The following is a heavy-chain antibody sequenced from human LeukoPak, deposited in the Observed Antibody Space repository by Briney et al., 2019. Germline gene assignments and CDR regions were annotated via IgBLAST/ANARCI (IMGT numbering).Heavy chain of an antibody. Sequence: GGSLRLSCAASGFTFSSYAMSWVRRAPGKGLEWVSAISGSGGSTYYADSVKGRFTISRDNSKNTLYLQMNSLRAEDTAVYYCAKTRSSWQINCFDYWGQGTLVTVSS. CDR3: AKTRSSWQINCFDY. CDR1: GFTFSSYA. CDR2: ISGSGGST. V-gene: IGHV3-23*01. J-gene: IGHJ4*02. D-gene: IGHD6-13*01.